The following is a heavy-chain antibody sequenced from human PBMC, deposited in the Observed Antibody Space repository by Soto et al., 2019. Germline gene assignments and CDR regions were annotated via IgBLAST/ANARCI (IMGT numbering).Heavy chain of an antibody. CDR3: AHRILRTVFGLVTTTAIYFDF. J-gene: IGHJ4*02. CDR2: IYWDDDK. V-gene: IGHV2-5*02. D-gene: IGHD3-3*01. Sequence: QITLNESGPTVVKPAETLTLTCTFSGFSLTTSGVGVGWIRQSPGKAPEWLALIYWDDDKRYSASLKSTLTINKDTSKNQVVLTMASVDPADTATYYCAHRILRTVFGLVTTTAIYFDFWGQGTPVVVSS. CDR1: GFSLTTSGVG.